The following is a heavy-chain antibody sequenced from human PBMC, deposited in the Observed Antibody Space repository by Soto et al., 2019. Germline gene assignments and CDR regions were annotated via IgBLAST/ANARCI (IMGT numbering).Heavy chain of an antibody. V-gene: IGHV3-30-3*01. CDR1: GFTFSSYA. D-gene: IGHD6-6*01. CDR3: ARGDQMDSPIAARRFIDY. J-gene: IGHJ4*02. CDR2: ISYDGSNK. Sequence: GGSLRLSCAASGFTFSSYAMHWVRQAPCKGLEWVAVISYDGSNKYYADSVKGRFTISRDNSKNTLYLQMNSLRAEDTAVYYCARGDQMDSPIAARRFIDYWGQGTLVTVSS.